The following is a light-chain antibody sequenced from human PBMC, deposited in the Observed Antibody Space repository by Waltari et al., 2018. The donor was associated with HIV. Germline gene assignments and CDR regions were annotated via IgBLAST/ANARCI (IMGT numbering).Light chain of an antibody. V-gene: IGLV2-14*03. J-gene: IGLJ3*02. CDR3: SSFTSGTTWV. Sequence: QSALTQPASVSGSHGQSITISCTGTSSDIGAYDHVCWYQQHPGRAPKLKIYDVSNRPSGVSDRFSGSKSGNTASLTISGLQTEDEADYYCSSFTSGTTWVFGGGTKVTVL. CDR1: SSDIGAYDH. CDR2: DVS.